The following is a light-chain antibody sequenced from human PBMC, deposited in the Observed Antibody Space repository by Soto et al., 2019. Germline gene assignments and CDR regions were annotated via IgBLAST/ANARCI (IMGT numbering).Light chain of an antibody. J-gene: IGLJ1*01. CDR2: EVS. CDR3: TSYTTSSTYV. CDR1: SSDVGNYIY. V-gene: IGLV2-14*01. Sequence: QSVLTQPASVSGSPGQSITISCTGTSSDVGNYIYVFWFQQHPGKAPKLIISEVSNRPSGVSSRFSGSKSGNTASLTISGLQAEDEAHYYCTSYTTSSTYVFGTGTKVNVL.